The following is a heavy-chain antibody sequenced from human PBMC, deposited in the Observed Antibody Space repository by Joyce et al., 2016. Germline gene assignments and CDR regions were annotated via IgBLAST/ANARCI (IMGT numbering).Heavy chain of an antibody. Sequence: VHLVQSGAEVKEPGASVKVSCKASGYTFTGFYVHWVRQAPGQGLEWMGMMNTRRGGTTYAQKFQGRVTLTRDTAANTHYMELTSLTSDDTAVFYCARDLTGSGWYYFDHWGQGTLVTVSS. V-gene: IGHV1-46*01. D-gene: IGHD6-19*01. CDR3: ARDLTGSGWYYFDH. CDR2: MNTRRGGT. J-gene: IGHJ4*02. CDR1: GYTFTGFY.